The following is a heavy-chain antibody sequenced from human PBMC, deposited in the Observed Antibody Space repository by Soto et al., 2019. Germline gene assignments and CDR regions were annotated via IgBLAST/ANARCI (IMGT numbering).Heavy chain of an antibody. J-gene: IGHJ6*03. D-gene: IGHD6-13*01. CDR3: ARDPYSRYYMDV. V-gene: IGHV3-64*01. Sequence: GGSLSLSCAASGFTFSGYYMNWVRQAPGKGLEYVSAISSNGGSTYYANSVKGRFTISRDNSKNTLYLQMGSLRAEDTAVYYCARDPYSRYYMDVWGKGTTVTVSS. CDR1: GFTFSGYY. CDR2: ISSNGGST.